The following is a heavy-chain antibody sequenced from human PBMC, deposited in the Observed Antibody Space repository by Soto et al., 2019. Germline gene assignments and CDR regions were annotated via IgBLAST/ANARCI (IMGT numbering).Heavy chain of an antibody. V-gene: IGHV1-69*04. CDR1: GGTFSSYF. Sequence: GASVKVSCKTSGGTFSSYFISWVRQAPGQGLEWLGRFIPIVDLTNYAQKFQGRVTMTADTSTDTAYMELSSLRSEDTAVYYCATAIPRPSMVREWDAFDIWGQGTMVTVSS. J-gene: IGHJ3*02. CDR3: ATAIPRPSMVREWDAFDI. D-gene: IGHD3-10*01. CDR2: FIPIVDLT.